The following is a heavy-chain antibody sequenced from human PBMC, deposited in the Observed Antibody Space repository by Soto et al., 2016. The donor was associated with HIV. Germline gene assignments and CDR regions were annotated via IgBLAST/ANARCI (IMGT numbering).Heavy chain of an antibody. D-gene: IGHD2-8*01. CDR2: IWYDGSNK. V-gene: IGHV3-33*01. J-gene: IGHJ6*03. Sequence: VQLVESGGGVVQPGRSLRLSCAASGFTFSSYGMHWVRQAPGKGLEWVAVIWYDGSNKYYADSVKGRFTISRDNSKNTLYLQMNSLRAEDTAVYYCARDGVSRXYYYMDVWGKGTTVTVSS. CDR3: ARDGVSRXYYYMDV. CDR1: GFTFSSYG.